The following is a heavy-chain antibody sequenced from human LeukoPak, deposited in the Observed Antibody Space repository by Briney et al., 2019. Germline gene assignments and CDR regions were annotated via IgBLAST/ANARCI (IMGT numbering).Heavy chain of an antibody. CDR2: IYTSGST. CDR1: GGSISSSSYY. CDR3: ARDGRNYYYMDV. V-gene: IGHV4-61*02. J-gene: IGHJ6*03. Sequence: SETLSLTCTVSGGSISSSSYYWRWIRQPAGKGLEWIGRIYTSGSTNYNPSLKSRVTISVDTSKNQFSLKLSSVTAADTAVYYCARDGRNYYYMDVWGKGTTVTVSS. D-gene: IGHD3/OR15-3a*01.